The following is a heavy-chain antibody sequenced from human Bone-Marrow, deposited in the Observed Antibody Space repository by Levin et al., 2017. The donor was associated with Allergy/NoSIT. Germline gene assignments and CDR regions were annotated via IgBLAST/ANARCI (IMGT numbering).Heavy chain of an antibody. V-gene: IGHV1-2*02. CDR3: ARAPSGYDPNPPYSYYYYLDV. CDR1: GYTFTAYY. Sequence: GESLKISCRTSGYTFTAYYIHWVRQAPGQGLEWMGWINPNSGGTSYAQKFQGRVTMTRDTSVSTAYMELTSLTSDDTAVYHCARAPSGYDPNPPYSYYYYLDVWGKETTITVSS. J-gene: IGHJ6*03. CDR2: INPNSGGT. D-gene: IGHD5-12*01.